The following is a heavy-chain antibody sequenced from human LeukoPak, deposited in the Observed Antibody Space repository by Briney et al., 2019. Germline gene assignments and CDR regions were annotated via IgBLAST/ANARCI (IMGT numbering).Heavy chain of an antibody. CDR3: ARPYYYDSSGYYLNY. D-gene: IGHD3-22*01. CDR1: GFTFSSYS. J-gene: IGHJ4*02. Sequence: GGSLRLSCAASGFTFSSYSMNWVRQAPGKGLEWVSYISSSSSTIYYADSVKGRFTISRDNAKNSLYLQMNSLRAEDTAVYYFARPYYYDSSGYYLNYWGQGTLVTVSS. V-gene: IGHV3-48*01. CDR2: ISSSSSTI.